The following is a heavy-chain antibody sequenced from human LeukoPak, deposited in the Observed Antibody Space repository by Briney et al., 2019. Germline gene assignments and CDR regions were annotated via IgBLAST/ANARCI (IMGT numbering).Heavy chain of an antibody. CDR3: ARDSGVSAPVALLTLGFSLDY. CDR2: INPNSGGA. V-gene: IGHV1-2*04. Sequence: GASVKVSCKASGYTFTSYYMHWVRQAPGQGLEWVGWINPNSGGATYAQKFQGWVTMTRDTSISTAYLELSRLKSDDTAVYYCARDSGVSAPVALLTLGFSLDYWGQGTPVTVSS. D-gene: IGHD3-10*01. J-gene: IGHJ4*02. CDR1: GYTFTSYY.